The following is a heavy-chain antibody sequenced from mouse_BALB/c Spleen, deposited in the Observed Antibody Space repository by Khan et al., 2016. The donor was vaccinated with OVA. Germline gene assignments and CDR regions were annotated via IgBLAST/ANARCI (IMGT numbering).Heavy chain of an antibody. Sequence: EVQLQESGPGLVKPSQSLSLTCTVTGYSITSDYAWNWIRQFPGNKMEWMGYISYSGSTSYNPSPKSRISITRETSKNQFFLQLNSETTANTATCNCAGSGTYYAALGYWGQGSPGTVSS. V-gene: IGHV3-2*02. J-gene: IGHJ4*01. CDR1: GYSITSDYA. CDR2: ISYSGST. CDR3: AGSGTYYAALGY.